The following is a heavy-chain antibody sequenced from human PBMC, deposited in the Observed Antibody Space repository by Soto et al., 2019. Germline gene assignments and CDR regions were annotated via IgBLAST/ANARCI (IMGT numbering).Heavy chain of an antibody. V-gene: IGHV3-9*01. Sequence: EVQLVESGGGLVQPGRSLRLSCAASGFTFDDYAMHWVRQAPGKGLEWVSGISWNSGSIGYADSVKGRFTISRDNAKNSLYLQMNSLRAEDTALYYCAKDMGSGWYDYWGQGTLVTVSS. CDR3: AKDMGSGWYDY. CDR2: ISWNSGSI. J-gene: IGHJ4*02. CDR1: GFTFDDYA. D-gene: IGHD6-19*01.